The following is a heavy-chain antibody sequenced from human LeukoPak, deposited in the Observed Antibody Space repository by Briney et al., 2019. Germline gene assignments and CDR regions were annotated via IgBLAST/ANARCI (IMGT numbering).Heavy chain of an antibody. CDR3: ARVDGHDAFDI. CDR2: IYYSGST. Sequence: SETLSLTCSVCRGSISSYYWSWIRQPPGKGLEWIGYIYYSGSTNYNPSLKSRVTISVDTSKNQFSLKLSSVTAADTAVYYCARVDGHDAFDIWGPGTMVTVSS. V-gene: IGHV4-59*01. CDR1: RGSISSYY. J-gene: IGHJ3*02.